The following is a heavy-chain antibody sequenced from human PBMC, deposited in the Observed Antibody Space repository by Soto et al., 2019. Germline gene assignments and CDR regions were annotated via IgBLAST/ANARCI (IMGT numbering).Heavy chain of an antibody. Sequence: SETLSLTCTFSGGSISSSSYYWGWIRQPPGKGREWIGSIYYSGSAYYNPSLKSRVTISVDTSKNQFSLKLSSVTAADTAVYHCARHTCSGFGYYFEYWGQGTLVTVSP. CDR1: GGSISSSSYY. CDR2: IYYSGSA. V-gene: IGHV4-39*01. CDR3: ARHTCSGFGYYFEY. J-gene: IGHJ4*02. D-gene: IGHD2-15*01.